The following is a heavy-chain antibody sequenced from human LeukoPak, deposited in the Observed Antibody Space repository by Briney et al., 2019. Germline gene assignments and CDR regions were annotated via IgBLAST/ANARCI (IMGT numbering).Heavy chain of an antibody. CDR3: ARGSEGCSGGSCYNYYYYYYMDV. CDR1: VGSISSYI. Sequence: SETLSLTSTVSVGSISSYIWCWIRQRPGKGLERIGDIYYSGSTNCNPSLNSRVTISVDTSKNQFSRKLSSAAAADTPLYYCARGSEGCSGGSCYNYYYYYYMDVWGKGTTVTVSS. CDR2: IYYSGST. D-gene: IGHD2-15*01. J-gene: IGHJ6*03. V-gene: IGHV4-59*08.